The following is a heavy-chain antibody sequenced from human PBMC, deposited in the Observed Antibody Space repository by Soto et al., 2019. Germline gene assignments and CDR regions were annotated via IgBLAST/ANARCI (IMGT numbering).Heavy chain of an antibody. CDR2: ISGSGGST. D-gene: IGHD3-16*01. CDR3: AKYVSKRGAATYDY. Sequence: LSLTCAASGFTFSSYAMSWVRQAPGKGLEWVSGISGSGGSTYYADSVKGRFTISIDNSKNTRYLQMNSLRAEDTAVYCCAKYVSKRGAATYDYWGQGTLVTVSS. V-gene: IGHV3-23*01. J-gene: IGHJ4*02. CDR1: GFTFSSYA.